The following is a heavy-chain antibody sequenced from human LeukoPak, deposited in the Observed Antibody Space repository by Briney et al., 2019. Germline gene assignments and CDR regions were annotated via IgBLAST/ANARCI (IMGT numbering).Heavy chain of an antibody. Sequence: GGSLRLSCAASGFTFSSYGMHWVRQAPGKGLEWVAVMSYDGSNKYYADSVKGRFTISRDNSKNTLYLQMNSLRAEDTAVYYCAKDQERWLQDYSDAFDIWGQGTMVTVSS. CDR2: MSYDGSNK. D-gene: IGHD5-24*01. CDR1: GFTFSSYG. J-gene: IGHJ3*02. CDR3: AKDQERWLQDYSDAFDI. V-gene: IGHV3-30*18.